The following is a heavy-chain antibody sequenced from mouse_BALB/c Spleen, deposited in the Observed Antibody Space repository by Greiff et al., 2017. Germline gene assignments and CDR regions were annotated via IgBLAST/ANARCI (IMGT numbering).Heavy chain of an antibody. V-gene: IGHV1S135*01. D-gene: IGHD2-14*01. Sequence: EVKLQESGPELGKPGASVKISCKASGYSFTGYNMYWVKQSHRKSLEWIGYIDPYNGGTSYNQKSKGKATLTVDKSSSTAYMHLNSLTSEDSAIYYCARAYRYDWDAMDYWGQGTSVTVSS. J-gene: IGHJ4*01. CDR2: IDPYNGGT. CDR3: ARAYRYDWDAMDY. CDR1: GYSFTGYN.